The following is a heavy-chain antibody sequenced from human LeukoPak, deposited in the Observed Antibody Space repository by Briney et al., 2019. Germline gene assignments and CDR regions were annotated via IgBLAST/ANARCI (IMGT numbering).Heavy chain of an antibody. CDR3: AREGYYYDSSGYYYRGNFDY. D-gene: IGHD3-22*01. J-gene: IGHJ4*02. CDR1: GFTFSSYS. Sequence: GGSLRLSCAASGFTFSSYSMNWVRQAPGKGLEWVSSISSSSSYIYYADSVKGRFTISRDNAKNSLYLQMNSLRAEDTAVYYCAREGYYYDSSGYYYRGNFDYWGQGTLVTVSS. V-gene: IGHV3-21*01. CDR2: ISSSSSYI.